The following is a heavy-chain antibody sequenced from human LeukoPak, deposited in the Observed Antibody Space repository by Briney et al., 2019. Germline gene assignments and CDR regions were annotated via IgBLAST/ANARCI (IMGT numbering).Heavy chain of an antibody. Sequence: GGSLRLSCVASGFRFSDFAMSWVRQAPGKGLKWVSGISDSGRATYYTDSVKGRCTISRDNSKNTVNLQLNNVRAEDTALYFCARHDSFIPFWGQGMQVTVSS. CDR1: GFRFSDFA. J-gene: IGHJ4*02. CDR3: ARHDSFIPF. D-gene: IGHD5-18*01. V-gene: IGHV3-23*01. CDR2: ISDSGRAT.